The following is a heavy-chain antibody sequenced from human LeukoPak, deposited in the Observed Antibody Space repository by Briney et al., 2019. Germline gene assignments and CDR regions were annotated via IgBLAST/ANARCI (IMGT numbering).Heavy chain of an antibody. CDR3: VRGITIFGGRWFDP. CDR1: GFTVSNNY. Sequence: GGSLRLSCAASGFTVSNNYINWVRQAPGKGLEWISVIYSVGSTFYADSVKGRFTISRDNAKNSLYLQMNSLRAEDTAVYYCVRGITIFGGRWFDPWGQGTLVTVSS. CDR2: IYSVGST. J-gene: IGHJ5*02. V-gene: IGHV3-53*01. D-gene: IGHD3-3*01.